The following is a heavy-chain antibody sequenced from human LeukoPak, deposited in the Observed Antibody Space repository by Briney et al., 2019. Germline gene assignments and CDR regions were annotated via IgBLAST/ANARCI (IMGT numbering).Heavy chain of an antibody. J-gene: IGHJ4*02. CDR1: GYTFTNYG. Sequence: GASVKVSCKASGYTFTNYGISWVRQAPGQGLEWMGCISAYNGNTNYAQKLQGRVTMTTDTSTSTAYMELRSLRSDDTAVYYCARDSASSWYGDFDYLVQGSMVTNSS. D-gene: IGHD6-13*01. V-gene: IGHV1-18*01. CDR2: ISAYNGNT. CDR3: ARDSASSWYGDFDY.